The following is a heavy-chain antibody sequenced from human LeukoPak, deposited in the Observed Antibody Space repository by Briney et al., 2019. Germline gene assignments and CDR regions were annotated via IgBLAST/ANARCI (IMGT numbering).Heavy chain of an antibody. V-gene: IGHV4-39*07. CDR2: IYYSGST. D-gene: IGHD4-17*01. Sequence: SETLSLTCTVSGGSISSSSCYWGWIRQPPGKGLEWIGSIYYSGSTYYNPSLKSRVTISVDTSKNQFSLKLSSVTAADTAVYYCARGQTTVTLYYFDYWGQGTLVTVSS. J-gene: IGHJ4*02. CDR1: GGSISSSSCY. CDR3: ARGQTTVTLYYFDY.